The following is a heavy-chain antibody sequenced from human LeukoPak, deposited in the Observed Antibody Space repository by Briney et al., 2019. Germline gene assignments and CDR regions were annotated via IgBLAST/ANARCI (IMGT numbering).Heavy chain of an antibody. CDR2: INPNSGGT. D-gene: IGHD2-15*01. V-gene: IGHV1-2*02. CDR1: GYTFTGYY. CDR3: ARDVVVAAPGYYMDV. J-gene: IGHJ6*03. Sequence: ASVKVSCKASGYTFTGYYMHWVRQAPGQGLEWMGWINPNSGGTNYAQKFQGRVTMTRDTPISTAYIELNRLRSDDTAVYSCARDVVVAAPGYYMDVWGKGTTVTVSS.